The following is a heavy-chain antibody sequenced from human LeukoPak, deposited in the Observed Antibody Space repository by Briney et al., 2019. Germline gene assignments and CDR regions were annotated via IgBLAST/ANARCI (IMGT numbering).Heavy chain of an antibody. Sequence: SVKVSCKASGYTFTGYYMHWVRQAPGQGLEWMGGIIPIFGTANYAQKFQGRVTITADKSTSTAYMELSSLRSEDTAVYYCARDPNYYDSSGWYYYYMDVWGKGTTVTVSS. CDR2: IIPIFGTA. CDR1: GYTFTGYY. D-gene: IGHD3-22*01. CDR3: ARDPNYYDSSGWYYYYMDV. J-gene: IGHJ6*03. V-gene: IGHV1-69*06.